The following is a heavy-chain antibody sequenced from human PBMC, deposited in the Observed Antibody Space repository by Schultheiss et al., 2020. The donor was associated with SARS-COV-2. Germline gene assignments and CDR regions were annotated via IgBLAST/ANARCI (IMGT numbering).Heavy chain of an antibody. CDR3: ARGTGIAAAGFFDY. D-gene: IGHD6-13*01. CDR1: GYTFTGYY. V-gene: IGHV1-2*02. CDR2: INPNSGGT. J-gene: IGHJ4*02. Sequence: GESLKISCKASGYTFTGYYMHWVRQAPGQGLEWMGWINPNSGGTNYAQKFQGRVTMTRNTSISTAYMELSSLRSEDTAVYYCARGTGIAAAGFFDYWGQGTLVTVSS.